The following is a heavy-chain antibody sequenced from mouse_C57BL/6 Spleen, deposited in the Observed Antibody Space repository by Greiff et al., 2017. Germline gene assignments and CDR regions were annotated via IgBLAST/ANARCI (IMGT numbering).Heavy chain of an antibody. V-gene: IGHV1-62-2*01. J-gene: IGHJ3*01. D-gene: IGHD1-1*01. CDR2: FYPGSGSI. CDR1: GYTFTEYT. CDR3: ARHEERGIYYYGSSPFAY. Sequence: VQLQQSGAELVKPGASVKLSCKASGYTFTEYTIHWVKQRSGQGLEWIGWFYPGSGSIKYNEKFKDKATLTADKSSSTVYMELSRLTSEDSAVYFCARHEERGIYYYGSSPFAYWGQGTLVTVSA.